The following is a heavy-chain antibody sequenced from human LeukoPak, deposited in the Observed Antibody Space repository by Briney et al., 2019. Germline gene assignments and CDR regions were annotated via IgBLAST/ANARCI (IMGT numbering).Heavy chain of an antibody. Sequence: VASVKVSCKASGYTFTSYGISWVRQAPGQGLEWMGWISAYNGNTNYAQKLQGRVTMTTDTSTSTAYMELRSLRSDDTAVYYCARDRLLWFGELRWFDPWGQGTLVTASS. J-gene: IGHJ5*02. V-gene: IGHV1-18*04. CDR1: GYTFTSYG. CDR2: ISAYNGNT. CDR3: ARDRLLWFGELRWFDP. D-gene: IGHD3-10*01.